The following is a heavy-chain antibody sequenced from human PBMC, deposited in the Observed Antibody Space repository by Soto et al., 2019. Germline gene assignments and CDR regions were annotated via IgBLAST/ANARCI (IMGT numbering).Heavy chain of an antibody. CDR3: PGAPLL. J-gene: IGHJ4*02. CDR1: GGSISSGGYS. CDR2: IYHSGST. V-gene: IGHV4-30-2*01. Sequence: SETLSLTCAVSGGSISSGGYSWSWIRQPPGKGLEWIGYIYHSGSTYYNPSLKSRVTISVDRSKNQFSLKLSSVTAADTAVYYGPGAPLLGGKETWVTVP.